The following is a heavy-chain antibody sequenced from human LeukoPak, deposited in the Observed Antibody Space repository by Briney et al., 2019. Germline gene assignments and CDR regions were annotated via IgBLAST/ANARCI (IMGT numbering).Heavy chain of an antibody. CDR1: GGTFSSYA. D-gene: IGHD3-22*01. V-gene: IGHV1-69*04. CDR2: IIPILGIA. J-gene: IGHJ3*02. Sequence: SVKVSCKASGGTFSSYAISWVRQAPGQGLEWMGRIIPILGIANYAQKFQGRVTITADKSTSTAYMELSRLRFDDTAVYYCARVTGYYYESTGYYHHAFDIWGQGTVVTVSS. CDR3: ARVTGYYYESTGYYHHAFDI.